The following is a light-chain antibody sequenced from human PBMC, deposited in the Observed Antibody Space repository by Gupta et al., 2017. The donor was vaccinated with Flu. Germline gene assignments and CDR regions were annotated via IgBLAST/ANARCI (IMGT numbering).Light chain of an antibody. CDR1: PRISVN. J-gene: IGKJ1*01. CDR3: QHYTSYSGP. V-gene: IGKV1-5*03. Sequence: SVGDRVTIACRASPRISVNLAWYQQKPGKAPDRRIYSASPSHRGVPSRFSGSRSGTEFTLTISSLQPDGFATYYCQHYTSYSGPFGQGTQV. CDR2: SAS.